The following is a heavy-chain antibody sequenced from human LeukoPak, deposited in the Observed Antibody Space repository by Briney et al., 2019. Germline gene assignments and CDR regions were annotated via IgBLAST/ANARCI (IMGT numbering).Heavy chain of an antibody. CDR1: GLTFSSYG. V-gene: IGHV3-33*01. CDR3: ARDSPGGDCFDY. D-gene: IGHD3-10*01. CDR2: IWYDGSNK. J-gene: IGHJ4*02. Sequence: GRSLRLSCAASGLTFSSYGMHWVRQAPGKGLEWVAVIWYDGSNKYYADSVKGRFTISRDNSKNTLYLQMNSLRAEDTAVYYCARDSPGGDCFDYWGQGTLVTVSS.